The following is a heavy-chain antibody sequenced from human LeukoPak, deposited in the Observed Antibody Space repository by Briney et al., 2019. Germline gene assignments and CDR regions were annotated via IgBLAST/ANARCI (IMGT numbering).Heavy chain of an antibody. V-gene: IGHV3-23*01. CDR2: ISGSGGST. CDR1: GFTVSSYA. CDR3: AKDRGPVRDGYTFDY. D-gene: IGHD5-24*01. J-gene: IGHJ4*02. Sequence: PGGSLRLSCAASGFTVSSYAMSWVRQAPGKGLEWVSAISGSGGSTYYADSVKGRFAISRDNSENTLYLQMNSLRAEDTAVYYCAKDRGPVRDGYTFDYWGQGTLVTVSS.